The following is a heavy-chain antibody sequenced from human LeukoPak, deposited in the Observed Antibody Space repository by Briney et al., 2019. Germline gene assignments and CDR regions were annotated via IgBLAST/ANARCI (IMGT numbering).Heavy chain of an antibody. Sequence: PSETLSLTCAVYGGSFSGYYWSWIRQPPGKGLEWIGEINHSGSTNYNPSLKSRVTISVDTSKNQFSLKLSSVTAADTAVYYCASGYGPFDYWGQGTLVTVSS. V-gene: IGHV4-34*01. CDR2: INHSGST. CDR3: ASGYGPFDY. J-gene: IGHJ4*02. D-gene: IGHD2-8*01. CDR1: GGSFSGYY.